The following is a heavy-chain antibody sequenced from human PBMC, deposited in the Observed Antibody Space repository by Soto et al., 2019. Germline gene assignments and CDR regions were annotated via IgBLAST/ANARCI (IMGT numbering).Heavy chain of an antibody. CDR3: AKGPHLHYYYYYMDV. CDR1: GFSFNNYP. J-gene: IGHJ6*03. V-gene: IGHV3-23*01. CDR2: ISGNGDRP. Sequence: GGSLRLSCAASGFSFNNYPMSWVRQAPGKGLEWVSGISGNGDRPYYADSVKGRFTISRDNSKKTLYLQMNSLRAEDTAVYYCAKGPHLHYYYYYMDVWGQGTLVTVSS.